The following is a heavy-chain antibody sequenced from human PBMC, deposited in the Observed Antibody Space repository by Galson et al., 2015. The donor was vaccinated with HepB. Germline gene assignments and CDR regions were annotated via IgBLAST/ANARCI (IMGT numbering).Heavy chain of an antibody. J-gene: IGHJ4*02. D-gene: IGHD5-24*01. CDR2: IYHSGDA. CDR1: GASIRTLDW. V-gene: IGHV4-4*02. CDR3: ARDWIRDGASYYFDY. Sequence: LSLTCAVSGASIRTLDWWSWVRQSPGKRLEWIGQIYHSGDANYNPSFKSRVTMSVDTSKNQFSLKLSSLTAADTAIYYCARDWIRDGASYYFDYWGQGTLVTVSS.